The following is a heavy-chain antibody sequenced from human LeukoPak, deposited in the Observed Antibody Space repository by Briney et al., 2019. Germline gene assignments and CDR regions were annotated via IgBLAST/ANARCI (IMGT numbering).Heavy chain of an antibody. V-gene: IGHV3-23*01. CDR2: ITGSGGST. D-gene: IGHD3-10*01. CDR1: GFTFDNYA. CDR3: AKGNMYGSGSPDAFDI. J-gene: IGHJ3*02. Sequence: PGRSLRLSCAASGFTFDNYAINWVRQAPGKGLEWVSAITGSGGSTYYADSVKGRFTISRDNSKNTLYLQMNSLRAEDTAVYYCAKGNMYGSGSPDAFDIWGQGTMVTVSS.